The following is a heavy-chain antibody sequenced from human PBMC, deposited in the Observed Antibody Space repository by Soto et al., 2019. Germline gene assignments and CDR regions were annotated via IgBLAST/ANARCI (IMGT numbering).Heavy chain of an antibody. D-gene: IGHD2-15*01. Sequence: SETLSLTCTVSGGSIISYYWSWILQPPGTGLEWIGYIYYSGSTNYNPSLKSRVTISVDTSKNQFSLKLSSVTAADTAVYDCARAGYCSGGSYGSPSALESWCQGAMLTLSS. J-gene: IGHJ3*02. CDR1: GGSIISYY. V-gene: IGHV4-59*01. CDR2: IYYSGST. CDR3: ARAGYCSGGSYGSPSALES.